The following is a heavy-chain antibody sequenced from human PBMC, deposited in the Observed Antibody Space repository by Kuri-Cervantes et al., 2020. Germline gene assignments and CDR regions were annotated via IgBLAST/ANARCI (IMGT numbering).Heavy chain of an antibody. V-gene: IGHV3-20*04. CDR2: INYAGDTT. D-gene: IGHD1-26*01. CDR1: GFTFGDYA. CDR3: ARRSVGGVPYYFDY. J-gene: IGHJ4*02. Sequence: GESLKISCTASGFTFGDYAMSWVRQAPGKGLEWVSHINYAGDTTFYADSVRGRFTISRDNAKNTLYLQMNSLRAEDSALYYCARRSVGGVPYYFDYWGQGVLVTVSS.